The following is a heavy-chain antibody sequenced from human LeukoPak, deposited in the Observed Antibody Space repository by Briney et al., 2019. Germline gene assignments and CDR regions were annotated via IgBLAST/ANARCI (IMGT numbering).Heavy chain of an antibody. J-gene: IGHJ4*02. Sequence: GGSLRLSCAASGITFSDYAMGWVRLAPGKGLEWVSTISGTTGTIYYAGSVRGRFTISRDNSKNTLYLQMKSLRDEDTAVYYCARVKGYFDSGNYYGFFDCWGQGALVTVSS. D-gene: IGHD3-10*01. CDR1: GITFSDYA. CDR2: ISGTTGTI. CDR3: ARVKGYFDSGNYYGFFDC. V-gene: IGHV3-23*01.